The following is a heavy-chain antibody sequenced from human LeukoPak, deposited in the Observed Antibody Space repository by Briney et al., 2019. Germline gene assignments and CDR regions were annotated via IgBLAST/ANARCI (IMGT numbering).Heavy chain of an antibody. D-gene: IGHD3-3*01. V-gene: IGHV4-61*01. CDR3: ARGRAIFGVVNFDY. J-gene: IGHJ4*02. Sequence: SETLSLTCTVSGGSVSSGSYYWSWIRQPPGKGLEWIGYLYYSGSTNYNPSLKSRVTISVDTSKNQFSLKLSSVTAADTAVYYCARGRAIFGVVNFDYWGQGTLVTVSS. CDR2: LYYSGST. CDR1: GGSVSSGSYY.